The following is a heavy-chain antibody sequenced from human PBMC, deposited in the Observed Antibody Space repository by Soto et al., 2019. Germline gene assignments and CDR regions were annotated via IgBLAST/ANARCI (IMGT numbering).Heavy chain of an antibody. CDR3: ARDKEEVAGRGWAYYYYMDV. V-gene: IGHV3-33*01. CDR1: GFTFSSYG. J-gene: IGHJ6*03. CDR2: IWYDGSNK. Sequence: QVQLVESGGGVVQPGRSLRLSCAASGFTFSSYGMHWVRQAPGKGLEWVAVIWYDGSNKYYADSVKGRFTISRDNSKNTLYLQMNSLRAEDTAVYYCARDKEEVAGRGWAYYYYMDVWGKGTTVTVSS. D-gene: IGHD6-19*01.